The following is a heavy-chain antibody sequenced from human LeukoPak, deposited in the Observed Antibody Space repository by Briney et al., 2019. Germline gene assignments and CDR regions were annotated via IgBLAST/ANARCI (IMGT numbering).Heavy chain of an antibody. CDR2: IYSGGST. V-gene: IGHV3-66*01. CDR1: GFSFKDYY. J-gene: IGHJ4*02. CDR3: ARAATPYDSSGYLPRSTNTMGYYFDY. D-gene: IGHD3-22*01. Sequence: GGSLRLSCAASGFSFKDYYFSWIRQAPGKGLEWVSVIYSGGSTYYADSVKGRFTISRDDSKNTLYLQMNSLRAEDTAVYYCARAATPYDSSGYLPRSTNTMGYYFDYWGQGTLVTVSS.